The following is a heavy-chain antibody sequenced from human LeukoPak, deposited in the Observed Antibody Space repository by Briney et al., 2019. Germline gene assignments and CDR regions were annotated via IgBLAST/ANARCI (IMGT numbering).Heavy chain of an antibody. J-gene: IGHJ4*02. V-gene: IGHV4-4*07. CDR3: ASSAGIAAALSFDY. CDR1: GGSISSYY. CDR2: IYTSGST. Sequence: KPSETLSLTCTVSGGSISSYYWSWIRQPAGKGLEWIGRIYTSGSTNYNPSLKSRVTMSVDTSKNQFSLKLSSVTAADTAVYYCASSAGIAAALSFDYWGQGTLVTVSS. D-gene: IGHD6-13*01.